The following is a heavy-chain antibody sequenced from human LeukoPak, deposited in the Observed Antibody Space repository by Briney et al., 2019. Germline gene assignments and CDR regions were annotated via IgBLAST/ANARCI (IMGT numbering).Heavy chain of an antibody. CDR2: VYTRGST. Sequence: KPSETLFPTCSVSGASISSRYWSWIRQPARKGLDLIGRVYTRGSTQYNPSLKSRVIMSIDASRNQFSLRLNSVTAADTAVYYCARAKGRDVVATRERYFDLWGRGILVTVS. J-gene: IGHJ2*01. CDR1: GASISSRY. D-gene: IGHD2-21*02. V-gene: IGHV4-4*07. CDR3: ARAKGRDVVATRERYFDL.